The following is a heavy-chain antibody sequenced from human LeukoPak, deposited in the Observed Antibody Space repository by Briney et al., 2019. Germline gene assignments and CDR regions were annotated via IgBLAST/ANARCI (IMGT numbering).Heavy chain of an antibody. CDR1: GYTFTTYG. CDR3: ARGSVGATRGWFDP. D-gene: IGHD1-26*01. Sequence: GASVKASCKASGYTFTTYGISWVPQSPGQALEWMGWISAYNGNTNYAQKLQGRVTMTTDTPTSTAYMELRSLRSDDTAVYYCARGSVGATRGWFDPWGQGTLVTVSS. CDR2: ISAYNGNT. V-gene: IGHV1-18*01. J-gene: IGHJ5*02.